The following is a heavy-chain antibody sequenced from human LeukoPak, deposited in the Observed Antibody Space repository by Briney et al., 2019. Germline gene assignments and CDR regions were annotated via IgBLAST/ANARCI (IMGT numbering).Heavy chain of an antibody. Sequence: PSETLSLTCAVYGGSFSGYYWSWIRQPPGKGLEWIGEINHSGSTNYNPSLKSRVTISVDTSKNQFSLKLSSVTAADTAVYYCARRISTYYYDSSGYLKEGGDYFDYWGQGTLVTVSS. D-gene: IGHD3-22*01. J-gene: IGHJ4*02. CDR3: ARRISTYYYDSSGYLKEGGDYFDY. CDR2: INHSGST. CDR1: GGSFSGYY. V-gene: IGHV4-34*01.